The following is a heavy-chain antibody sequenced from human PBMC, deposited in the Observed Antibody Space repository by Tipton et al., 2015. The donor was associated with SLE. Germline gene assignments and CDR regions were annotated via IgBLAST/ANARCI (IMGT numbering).Heavy chain of an antibody. CDR1: GFTFRSYA. CDR3: ARDSCSGGSCYGDS. J-gene: IGHJ5*01. D-gene: IGHD2-15*01. CDR2: VSGSGVRT. Sequence: SLRLSCAASGFTFRSYAMTWVRQAPGKGLEWVSTVSGSGVRTYYADSVKGRFTISRDNAENSLYLQMNSLGAEDTAVYFCARDSCSGGSCYGDSWGQGTLVTVSS. V-gene: IGHV3-23*01.